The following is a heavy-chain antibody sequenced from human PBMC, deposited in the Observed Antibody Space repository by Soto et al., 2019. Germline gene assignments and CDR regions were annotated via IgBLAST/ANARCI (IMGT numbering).Heavy chain of an antibody. V-gene: IGHV3-74*01. Sequence: AGGSLRLPCAASGFAFSTYWMHWVRQAPGKGLLWVARIKFDGSSTYSADSVKGRFTISRDDAKNTLYLQMNGLRVDDTAVYYCARGAKNIYAMDVWGQGTTVTVSS. CDR2: IKFDGSST. CDR3: ARGAKNIYAMDV. CDR1: GFAFSTYW. J-gene: IGHJ6*02.